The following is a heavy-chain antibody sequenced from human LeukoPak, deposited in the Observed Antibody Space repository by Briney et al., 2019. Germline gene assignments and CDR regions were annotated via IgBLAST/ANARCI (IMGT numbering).Heavy chain of an antibody. J-gene: IGHJ5*01. Sequence: GASVKVSCKASGGTFSSYTISWVRQAPGQGPEWMGRIIPILGIANYAQKFQGRVTITADKSTSTAYMELSSLRSEDTAVYYCAINGRRITIFGVVILDSWGQGTLVTVSS. V-gene: IGHV1-69*02. CDR2: IIPILGIA. CDR1: GGTFSSYT. CDR3: AINGRRITIFGVVILDS. D-gene: IGHD3-3*01.